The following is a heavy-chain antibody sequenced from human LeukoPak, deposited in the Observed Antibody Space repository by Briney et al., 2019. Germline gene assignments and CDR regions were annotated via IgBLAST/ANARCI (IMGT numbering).Heavy chain of an antibody. CDR1: GYTFIVYY. V-gene: IGHV1-2*02. D-gene: IGHD3-10*01. CDR3: ARMAGGSPYYYGSGSYFPRARELVFDY. Sequence: ASVKLSCKASGYTFIVYYMHWVRHAPGQGLEWMGLINPNSGGTNYSQEFQGRVSMTRDTSISTAYMDLSRLRSDDTAVYYCARMAGGSPYYYGSGSYFPRARELVFDYWGQGTLVTVSS. CDR2: INPNSGGT. J-gene: IGHJ4*02.